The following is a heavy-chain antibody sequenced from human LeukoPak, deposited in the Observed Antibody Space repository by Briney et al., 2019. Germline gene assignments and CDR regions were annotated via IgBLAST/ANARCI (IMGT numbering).Heavy chain of an antibody. Sequence: GESLKISCKGSGYSFTSYWIGWVRQMPGKGLEWMGIIYPGDSDTRYSPSFQGQVTISADKSISTAYLQWSSLKASDTAMYYCARRKYYYDSSGCGYYFDYWGQGTLVTVSS. V-gene: IGHV5-51*01. CDR3: ARRKYYYDSSGCGYYFDY. CDR2: IYPGDSDT. D-gene: IGHD3-22*01. CDR1: GYSFTSYW. J-gene: IGHJ4*02.